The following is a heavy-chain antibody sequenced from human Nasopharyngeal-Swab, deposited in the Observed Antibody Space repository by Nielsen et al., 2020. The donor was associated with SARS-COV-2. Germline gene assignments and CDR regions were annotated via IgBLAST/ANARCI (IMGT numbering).Heavy chain of an antibody. V-gene: IGHV3-9*01. CDR1: GFIFDDYG. J-gene: IGHJ4*02. Sequence: GGSLRLSCAASGFIFDDYGMHWVRQAPGKGLEWVSGISWNSGSIGYADSLKGRFTISRDNAKNSLDLQMNSLRAEDTALYYCTKGGYGSVSSVFDYWGQGTLVTVSS. D-gene: IGHD3-10*01. CDR2: ISWNSGSI. CDR3: TKGGYGSVSSVFDY.